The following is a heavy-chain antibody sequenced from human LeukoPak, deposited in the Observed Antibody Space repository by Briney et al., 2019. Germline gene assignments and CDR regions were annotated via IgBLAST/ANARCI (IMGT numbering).Heavy chain of an antibody. V-gene: IGHV3-30*18. CDR1: GFTFSSYG. CDR2: ISYDGSNK. CDR3: AKDPSRSGWSPIDY. Sequence: GGSLRLSCAASGFTFSSYGMHWVRQAPGKGLEWVAVISYDGSNKYYADSVKGRFTISRDNSKNTLYLQMNSLRAEDTAVYYCAKDPSRSGWSPIDYWGQGTLVTVSS. J-gene: IGHJ4*02. D-gene: IGHD6-19*01.